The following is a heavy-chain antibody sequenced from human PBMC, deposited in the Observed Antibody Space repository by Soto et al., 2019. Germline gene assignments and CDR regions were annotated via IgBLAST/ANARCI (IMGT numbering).Heavy chain of an antibody. CDR3: ARAPYSSSSFFFDQ. CDR2: IHPRGGST. J-gene: IGHJ4*02. D-gene: IGHD5-12*01. V-gene: IGHV1-46*01. CDR1: CYTFTSYF. Sequence: SVKASFKESCYTFTSYFMHWVRQAPVQGLEWMGIIHPRGGSTNYAQKFQDRVTMTWDTSTSTVYMDLSRLRSDDTDVYYCARAPYSSSSFFFDQWGQGTLVTVYS.